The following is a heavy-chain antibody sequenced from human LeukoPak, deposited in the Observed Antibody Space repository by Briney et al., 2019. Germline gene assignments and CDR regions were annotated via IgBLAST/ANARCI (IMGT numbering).Heavy chain of an antibody. CDR1: GGSISSYY. CDR3: ARAAIFGVVHDAFDI. J-gene: IGHJ3*02. D-gene: IGHD3-3*01. Sequence: PSETLSLTCTVSGGSISSYYWSWIRQPPGKGLEWIGYIYYSGSTNYNPSLKSRVTISVDTSKNQFSLKLTSVTAADTAVYYCARAAIFGVVHDAFDIWGQGTMVTVSS. CDR2: IYYSGST. V-gene: IGHV4-59*12.